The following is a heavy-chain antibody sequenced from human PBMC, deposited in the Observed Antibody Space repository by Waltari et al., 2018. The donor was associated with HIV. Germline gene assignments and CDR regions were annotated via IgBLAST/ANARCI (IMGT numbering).Heavy chain of an antibody. Sequence: QVQLQESGPGLVKPSETLSLPCTVPGSSISSGYYWGWLRQPPGKGLEWIGSIYHSGSTYYNPSLKSRVTISVDTSKNQFSLKLSSVTAADTTVYYCARVVSRGGYAYWGQGTLVTVSS. D-gene: IGHD5-12*01. CDR1: GSSISSGYY. CDR3: ARVVSRGGYAY. CDR2: IYHSGST. V-gene: IGHV4-38-2*02. J-gene: IGHJ4*02.